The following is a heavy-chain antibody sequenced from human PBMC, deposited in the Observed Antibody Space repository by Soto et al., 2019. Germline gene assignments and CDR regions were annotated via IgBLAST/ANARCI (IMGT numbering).Heavy chain of an antibody. Sequence: QVQLVQSGAEVKKPGASVKVSCKASGYTFTSYAMHWVRQAPGQRLEWMGWINAGNGNTKYSQKFQGRVTITRDTSASTAYMELSSLRSEDTAVYYCARDRSMAETHPGIAVAGLGAFDIWGQGTMVTVSS. CDR1: GYTFTSYA. CDR2: INAGNGNT. V-gene: IGHV1-3*01. J-gene: IGHJ3*02. D-gene: IGHD6-19*01. CDR3: ARDRSMAETHPGIAVAGLGAFDI.